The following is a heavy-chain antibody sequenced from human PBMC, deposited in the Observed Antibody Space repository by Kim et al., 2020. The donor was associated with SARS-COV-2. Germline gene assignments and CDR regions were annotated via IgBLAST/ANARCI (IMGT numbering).Heavy chain of an antibody. D-gene: IGHD5-12*01. CDR3: ATEGYSGYVGY. V-gene: IGHV3-53*01. Sequence: GGSLRLSCAASGFTVSSNYMSWVRQAPGKGLEWVSVIYSGGSTYYADSVKGRFTISRDNSKNTLYLQMNSLRAEDMAVYYCATEGYSGYVGYWDQGTLVTVSS. J-gene: IGHJ4*02. CDR1: GFTVSSNY. CDR2: IYSGGST.